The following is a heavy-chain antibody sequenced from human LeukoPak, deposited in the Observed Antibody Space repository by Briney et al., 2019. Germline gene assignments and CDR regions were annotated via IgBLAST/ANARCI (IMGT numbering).Heavy chain of an antibody. J-gene: IGHJ4*02. Sequence: SETLSLTCTVSRGSITGRAYYWGWIRQPPGKGPEWIGTIYYSGSTFFNPSLKNRVTIAVDPSKNQFSLSLSSVTAADTAIYYCARGGRDSHRVHYWGQGTLVTVSS. V-gene: IGHV4-39*01. D-gene: IGHD3-16*01. CDR2: IYYSGST. CDR3: ARGGRDSHRVHY. CDR1: RGSITGRAYY.